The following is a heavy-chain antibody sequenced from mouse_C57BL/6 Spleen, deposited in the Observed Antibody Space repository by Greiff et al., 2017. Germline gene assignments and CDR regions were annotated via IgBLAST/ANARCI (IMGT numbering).Heavy chain of an antibody. CDR2: IDPEDGAT. CDR3: TTRFYGSSDY. D-gene: IGHD1-1*01. V-gene: IGHV14-1*01. J-gene: IGHJ2*01. CDR1: GFNIKDYD. Sequence: VHVKQSGAELVRPGASVKLSCTASGFNIKDYDMHWVKQRPEQGLEWIGRIDPEDGATAYAPKFQGKATMTADTSSNTAYLQLSSLTSEDTAVYYCTTRFYGSSDYWGQGTTLTVSS.